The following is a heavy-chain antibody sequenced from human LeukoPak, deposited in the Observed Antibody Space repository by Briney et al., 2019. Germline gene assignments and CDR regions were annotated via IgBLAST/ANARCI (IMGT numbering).Heavy chain of an antibody. CDR3: ARGRRGIAAAGTGASWFDP. CDR1: GGSFSGYY. V-gene: IGHV4-34*01. Sequence: SETPSLTCAVYGGSFSGYYWSWIRQPPGKGLEWIGEINHSGSTNYNPSLKSRVTISVDTSKNQFSLKLSSVTAADTAVYYCARGRRGIAAAGTGASWFDPWGQGALVTVSS. CDR2: INHSGST. D-gene: IGHD6-13*01. J-gene: IGHJ5*02.